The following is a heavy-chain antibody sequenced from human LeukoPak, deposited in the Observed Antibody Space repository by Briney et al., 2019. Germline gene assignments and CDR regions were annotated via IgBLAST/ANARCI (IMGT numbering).Heavy chain of an antibody. V-gene: IGHV4-59*01. Sequence: PSETLSLTCTVSGGSLSSYYWSWIRQPPGKGLEWIGYIYFGGSTNYNPSLKSRVTISVDTSKNQFSLKLNSVTGADTAVYYCARPYYYDSRIDPWGQGILVTVSS. CDR3: ARPYYYDSRIDP. D-gene: IGHD3-22*01. J-gene: IGHJ5*02. CDR1: GGSLSSYY. CDR2: IYFGGST.